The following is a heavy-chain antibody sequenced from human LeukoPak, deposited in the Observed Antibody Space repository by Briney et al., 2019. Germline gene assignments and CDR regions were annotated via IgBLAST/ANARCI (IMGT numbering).Heavy chain of an antibody. CDR3: ARASTSGSPLSFDY. V-gene: IGHV1-2*02. D-gene: IGHD5-12*01. CDR2: INPNSGGT. J-gene: IGHJ4*02. CDR1: GYTFTGYY. Sequence: ASVKVSCKASGYTFTGYYRHWVRQAPGQGLEWMGWINPNSGGTNYAQKFQGRVTMTRDTSISTAYMELSRLRSDDTAVYYCARASTSGSPLSFDYWGQGTLVTVSS.